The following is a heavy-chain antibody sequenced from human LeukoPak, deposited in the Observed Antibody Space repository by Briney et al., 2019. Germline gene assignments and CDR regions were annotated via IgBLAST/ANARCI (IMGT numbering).Heavy chain of an antibody. J-gene: IGHJ1*01. CDR1: GGSISTYY. V-gene: IGHV4-34*01. CDR3: ARGGRRGEH. D-gene: IGHD1-26*01. Sequence: SETLSLTCTVSGGSISTYYWSWIRQPPGKGLEWIGEINHSGSTNYNPSLKSRVTISVDTSKNQFSLKLSSVTAADTAVYYCARGGRRGEHWGQGTLVTVSS. CDR2: INHSGST.